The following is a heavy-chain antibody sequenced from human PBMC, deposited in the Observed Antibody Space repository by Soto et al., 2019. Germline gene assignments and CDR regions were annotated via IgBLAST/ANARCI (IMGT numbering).Heavy chain of an antibody. J-gene: IGHJ4*02. CDR2: INHSGST. CDR3: ARAALAPRQVEY. D-gene: IGHD6-25*01. V-gene: IGHV4-34*01. Sequence: SETLSLTCAVYGGSFSGYYWSWIRQPPGKGLEWIGEINHSGSTNYNPSLKSRVTISVDKSKNPFSLHLSSVTAADTAVYYCARAALAPRQVEYWGQGTLVTVSS. CDR1: GGSFSGYY.